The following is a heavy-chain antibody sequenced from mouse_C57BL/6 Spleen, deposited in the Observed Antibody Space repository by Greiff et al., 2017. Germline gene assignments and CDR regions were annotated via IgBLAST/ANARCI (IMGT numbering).Heavy chain of an antibody. Sequence: QVQLQQPGAELVKPGASVKLSCKASGYTFTSYWMQWVKQRPGQGLEWIGEIDPSDSYTNYNQKFKGKATLTVDTSSSTAYMQLSSLTSEDSAVYYCARQPRLRYFDYWGQGTTLTVSS. CDR1: GYTFTSYW. CDR2: IDPSDSYT. D-gene: IGHD3-2*02. CDR3: ARQPRLRYFDY. V-gene: IGHV1-50*01. J-gene: IGHJ2*01.